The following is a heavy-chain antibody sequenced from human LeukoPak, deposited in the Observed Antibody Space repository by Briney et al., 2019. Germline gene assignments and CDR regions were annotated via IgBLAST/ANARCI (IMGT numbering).Heavy chain of an antibody. D-gene: IGHD3-10*02. CDR1: GFTFSTYC. CDR2: INADRTYK. V-gene: IGHV3-7*01. Sequence: GGSLRLSCAASGFTFSTYCMNWVRQAPGKGLEWVSNINADRTYKYYVDSVKGRFTISRDNAKNSLYLQMNSLRAEDTAVYYCANSVRGVIVRGFDHWGHVTLGT. J-gene: IGHJ4*01. CDR3: ANSVRGVIVRGFDH.